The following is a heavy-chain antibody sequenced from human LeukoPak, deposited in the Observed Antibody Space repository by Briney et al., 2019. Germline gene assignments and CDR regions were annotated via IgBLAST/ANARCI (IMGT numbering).Heavy chain of an antibody. CDR1: GVTVITND. V-gene: IGHV3-53*01. CDR2: LFSDGDT. J-gene: IGHJ4*02. CDR3: ARGVEPLAANTLAY. Sequence: PGGSLRLSCAASGVTVITNDMTWVRQAPGKGLEWVSDLFSDGDTKYADSVQGRFTISRDNSKNTLYLEMNSLSPDDTAVYYCARGVEPLAANTLAYWGQGTLVTVSS. D-gene: IGHD1-14*01.